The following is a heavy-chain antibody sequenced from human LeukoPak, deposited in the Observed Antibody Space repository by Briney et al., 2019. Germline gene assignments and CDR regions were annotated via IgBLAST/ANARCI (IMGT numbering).Heavy chain of an antibody. Sequence: GGSLRLSCAASGFTFSSYGMHWVRQAPGKGLEWVAVISYDGSNKYYADSVKGRFTISRDNSKNTLYLQMNSLRAEDTAVYYCARDSVDDFWSGYSTGGFDYWGQGTLVTVSS. D-gene: IGHD3-3*01. CDR3: ARDSVDDFWSGYSTGGFDY. J-gene: IGHJ4*02. CDR1: GFTFSSYG. CDR2: ISYDGSNK. V-gene: IGHV3-30*03.